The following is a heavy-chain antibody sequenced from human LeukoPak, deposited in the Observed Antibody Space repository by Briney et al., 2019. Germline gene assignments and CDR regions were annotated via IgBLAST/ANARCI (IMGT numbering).Heavy chain of an antibody. V-gene: IGHV4-30-2*01. J-gene: IGHJ5*02. Sequence: SETLSLTCTVSGGSISSGGYYWSWIRQPPGKGLEWIGYIYHSGSTYYNPSLKSRVTISVDRSKNQFSLKLSSVTAADTAVYYCARDRMESGLDPWGQGTLVTVSS. CDR1: GGSISSGGYY. CDR2: IYHSGST. D-gene: IGHD3-3*01. CDR3: ARDRMESGLDP.